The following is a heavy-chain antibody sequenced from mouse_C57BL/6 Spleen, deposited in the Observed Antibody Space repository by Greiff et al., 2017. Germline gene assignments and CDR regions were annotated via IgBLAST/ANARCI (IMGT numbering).Heavy chain of an antibody. Sequence: VQLKESGPELVKPGASVKIPCKASGYTFTDYNMDWVKQSHGKSLEWIGDINPNNGGTIYNQKFKGKATLTVDKSSSTAYMELRSLTSEDTAVYYGERGGYETAPYWYFDVWGTGTTVTVSS. CDR3: ERGGYETAPYWYFDV. J-gene: IGHJ1*03. D-gene: IGHD2-10*02. CDR2: INPNNGGT. CDR1: GYTFTDYN. V-gene: IGHV1-18*01.